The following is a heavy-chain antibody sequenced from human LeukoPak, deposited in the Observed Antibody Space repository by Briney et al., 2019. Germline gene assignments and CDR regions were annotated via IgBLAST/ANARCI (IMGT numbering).Heavy chain of an antibody. CDR2: ISQDSSNR. J-gene: IGHJ3*02. CDR3: ARENDAFDI. CDR1: GFTFRSYV. Sequence: PGRSLRLSCAASGFTFRSYVLHWVRQAPGRGLEWVTLISQDSSNRHYADSVKGRFTISRDNSKNTLHFEMNSLRDEDTAVYFCARENDAFDIWGQGTIVTVSS. V-gene: IGHV3-30*04.